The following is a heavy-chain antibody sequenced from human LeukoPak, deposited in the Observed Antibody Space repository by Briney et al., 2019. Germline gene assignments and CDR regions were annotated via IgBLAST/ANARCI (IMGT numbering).Heavy chain of an antibody. CDR2: ISWNSGSI. D-gene: IGHD2-15*01. CDR1: GFTFSDYW. V-gene: IGHV3-9*01. J-gene: IGHJ4*02. CDR3: AKDMIGYCSGGSCYGFDY. Sequence: GGSLRLSCVASGFTFSDYWMYWVRQAPGKGLEWVSGISWNSGSIGYADSVKGRFTISRDNAKNSLYLQMNSLRAEDTALYYCAKDMIGYCSGGSCYGFDYWGQGTLVTVSS.